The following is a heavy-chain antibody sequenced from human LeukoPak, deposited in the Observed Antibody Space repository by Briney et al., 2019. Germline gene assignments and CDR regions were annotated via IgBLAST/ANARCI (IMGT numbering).Heavy chain of an antibody. CDR1: GFTFGDYA. Sequence: GGSLRLSCTASGFTFGDYAMSWFRQAPGKGLEWVGFIRSKAYGGTTENAASVKGRFTISRDDSKSIAYLQMNSLKTEDTAVYYCARGGVYCSSVSCSVDYWGQGILVTVSS. V-gene: IGHV3-49*03. CDR3: ARGGVYCSSVSCSVDY. J-gene: IGHJ4*02. CDR2: IRSKAYGGTT. D-gene: IGHD2-2*01.